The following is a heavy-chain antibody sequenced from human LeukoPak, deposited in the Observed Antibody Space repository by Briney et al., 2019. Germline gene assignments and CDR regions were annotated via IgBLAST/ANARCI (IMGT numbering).Heavy chain of an antibody. Sequence: GGSLRLSCAASGFTFSDYYMSWIRQAPGKGLEWVSYISSSGSTIYYADSVKGRFTISRDNAKNSLYLQMNSLRAEDTALYYCAKDYWTTVTAPGDWGQGTLVTVSS. CDR3: AKDYWTTVTAPGD. CDR2: ISSSGSTI. J-gene: IGHJ4*02. CDR1: GFTFSDYY. D-gene: IGHD4-17*01. V-gene: IGHV3-11*01.